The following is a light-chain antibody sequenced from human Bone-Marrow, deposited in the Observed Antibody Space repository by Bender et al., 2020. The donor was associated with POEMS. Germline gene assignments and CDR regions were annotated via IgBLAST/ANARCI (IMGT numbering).Light chain of an antibody. V-gene: IGLV2-11*01. CDR2: DVI. Sequence: QSALTQPRSVSGSPGQSVTISCTGTSSDVGAFNSVSWYQQHPGKAPKLLIFDVIHRASGVSHRFSGSRSGNTATLTIFGLQSDDEAHYYCSSYKSGRKFYDGSKLDDVLFGGGTLLTVL. J-gene: IGLJ2*01. CDR1: SSDVGAFNS. CDR3: SSYKSGRKFYDGSKLDDVL.